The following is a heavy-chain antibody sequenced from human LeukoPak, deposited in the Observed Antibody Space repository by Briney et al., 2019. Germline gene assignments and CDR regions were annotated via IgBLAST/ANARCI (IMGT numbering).Heavy chain of an antibody. Sequence: SETLSLTCTVSGGSINTYYWSWIRQPPGKGLEWIGEINHSGSTNYNPSLKSRVTISVDTSKNQFSLKLSSVTAADTAVYYCARGVRPWGQGTLVTVSS. CDR2: INHSGST. J-gene: IGHJ5*02. CDR1: GGSINTYY. CDR3: ARGVRP. V-gene: IGHV4-34*01.